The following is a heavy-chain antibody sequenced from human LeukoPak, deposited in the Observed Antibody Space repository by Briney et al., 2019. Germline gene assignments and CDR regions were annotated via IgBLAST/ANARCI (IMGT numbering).Heavy chain of an antibody. CDR1: GLTFSSYA. Sequence: HPGGSLRLSCAAPGLTFSSYAMSWVRQAPGKGLEWVSAISGSGGSTYYADSVKGRFTISRDNSKNTLYLQMNSLRAEDTAVYYCATRPKYNWNNAGAFDIWGQGTMVTVSS. V-gene: IGHV3-23*01. CDR2: ISGSGGST. CDR3: ATRPKYNWNNAGAFDI. D-gene: IGHD1/OR15-1a*01. J-gene: IGHJ3*02.